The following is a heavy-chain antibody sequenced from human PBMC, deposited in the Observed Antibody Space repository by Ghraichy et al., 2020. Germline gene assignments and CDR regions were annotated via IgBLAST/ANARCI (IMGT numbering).Heavy chain of an antibody. D-gene: IGHD1-7*01. CDR3: ARVQIEARYNWNYENNAAFDI. CDR2: IYHSGST. J-gene: IGHJ3*02. CDR1: GYSISSGYY. V-gene: IGHV4-38-2*02. Sequence: SETLSLTCTVSGYSISSGYYWGWIRQPPGKGLEWIGSIYHSGSTYYNPSLKSRVTISVDTSKNQFSLKLSPVTAADTAVYYCARVQIEARYNWNYENNAAFDIWGQGTMVTVSS.